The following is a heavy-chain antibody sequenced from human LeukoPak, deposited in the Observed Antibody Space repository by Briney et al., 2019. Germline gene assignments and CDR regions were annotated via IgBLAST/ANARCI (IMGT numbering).Heavy chain of an antibody. Sequence: ASVKVSCKASGYTFTSYDISWVRQAPGQGLEWMGWISAYNGNTNYAQKLQGRVTMTRDMSTSTDYMELSSLRSEDTAVYYCARDNSVEDTAWWFDPWGQGTLVTVSS. D-gene: IGHD4-23*01. CDR1: GYTFTSYD. CDR3: ARDNSVEDTAWWFDP. V-gene: IGHV1-18*01. CDR2: ISAYNGNT. J-gene: IGHJ5*02.